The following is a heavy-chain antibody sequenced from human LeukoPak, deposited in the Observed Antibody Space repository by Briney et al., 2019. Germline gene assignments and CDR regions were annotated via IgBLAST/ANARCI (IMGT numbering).Heavy chain of an antibody. CDR1: GFTFSSYG. D-gene: IGHD3-3*01. V-gene: IGHV3-30*02. CDR3: AKDRSYDFWSDAFDI. CDR2: IRYDGSNK. J-gene: IGHJ3*02. Sequence: PGGSLRLSCAASGFTFSSYGMHWVRQAPGKGLEWVAFIRYDGSNKYYADSVKGRFTISRDNSKNTLYLQMNNLRAEDTAVYYCAKDRSYDFWSDAFDIWGQGTMVTVSS.